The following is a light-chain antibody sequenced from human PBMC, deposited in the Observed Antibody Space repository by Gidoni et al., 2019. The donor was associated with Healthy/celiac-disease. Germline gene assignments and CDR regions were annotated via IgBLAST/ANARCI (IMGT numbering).Light chain of an antibody. Sequence: SYELTQPPSVSVSPGQTARITCSGDALPKQYAYWYQQKPGQAPVLVIYKDSERPSGIPGRFSGSSSGTTVTLTIRGVQAEDEADYYCQSADSSGTYVFGTGTKVTVL. CDR2: KDS. CDR1: ALPKQY. J-gene: IGLJ1*01. CDR3: QSADSSGTYV. V-gene: IGLV3-25*03.